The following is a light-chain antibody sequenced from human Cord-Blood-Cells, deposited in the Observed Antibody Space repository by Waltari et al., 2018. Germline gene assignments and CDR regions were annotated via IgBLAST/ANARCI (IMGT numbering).Light chain of an antibody. CDR1: QSISSW. Sequence: DIQMTQSPSNLSASVGARVTITCRASQSISSWLAWYQQKPGKAPKLLIYDASSLESGVPSRFSGSGSGTEFTLTISSLQPDDFATYYCQQYNSYSWTFGQGTKVEIK. CDR2: DAS. J-gene: IGKJ1*01. CDR3: QQYNSYSWT. V-gene: IGKV1-5*01.